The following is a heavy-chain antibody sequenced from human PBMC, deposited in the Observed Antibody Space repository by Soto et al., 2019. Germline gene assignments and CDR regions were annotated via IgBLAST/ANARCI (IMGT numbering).Heavy chain of an antibody. V-gene: IGHV1-18*04. CDR1: GYTFTSYG. CDR2: ISAYNGNT. CDR3: ALDNYDSSGYYYYGMDV. D-gene: IGHD3-22*01. Sequence: GASVKVSCKASGYTFTSYGISWVRQAPGQGLEWMGWISAYNGNTNYAQKLQGRVTMTTDTSTSTAYMELRSVRSDDTAVYHCALDNYDSSGYYYYGMDVWGQGTTVTVSS. J-gene: IGHJ6*02.